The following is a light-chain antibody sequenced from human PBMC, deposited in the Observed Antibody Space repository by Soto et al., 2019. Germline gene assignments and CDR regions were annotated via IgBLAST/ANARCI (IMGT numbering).Light chain of an antibody. Sequence: DLQMTQSPSTLSASLGDRVPITCRARQSISSWLAWYQQKPGKAPKLLIYDASSLESGVASRFRGSGSGTEFTLTISSMQPDDLETDYCQQYHGFSRTFGQGTKVDIK. CDR1: QSISSW. CDR2: DAS. CDR3: QQYHGFSRT. J-gene: IGKJ1*01. V-gene: IGKV1-5*01.